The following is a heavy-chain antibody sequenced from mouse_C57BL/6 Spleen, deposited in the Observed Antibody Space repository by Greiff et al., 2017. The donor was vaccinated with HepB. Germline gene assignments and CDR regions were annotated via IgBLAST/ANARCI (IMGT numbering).Heavy chain of an antibody. D-gene: IGHD1-1*01. V-gene: IGHV1-55*01. J-gene: IGHJ4*01. CDR1: GYTFTSYW. CDR2: IYPGSGST. CDR3: AREITTVVARRYAMDY. Sequence: VQLKQPGAELVKPGASVKMSCKASGYTFTSYWITWVKQRPGQGLEWIGDIYPGSGSTNYNEKFKSKATLTVDTSSSTAYMQLSSLTSEDSAVYYCAREITTVVARRYAMDYWGQGTSVTVSS.